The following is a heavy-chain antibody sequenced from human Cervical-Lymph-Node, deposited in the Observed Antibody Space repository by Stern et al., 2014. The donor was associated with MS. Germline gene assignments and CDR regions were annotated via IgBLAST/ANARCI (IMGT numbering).Heavy chain of an antibody. Sequence: QVQLAQSGGPLVQPGRSLPLSCEVSGFSLSSFGIHWVRQAPGKGLEWVAFISFDGFKRYYVDSVKGRFTVSRDTSKNTVHLQMNNLRVEDTAVYYCARDGPSKTMALPDYWGQGTLVSVSS. V-gene: IGHV3-30*03. CDR2: ISFDGFKR. CDR3: ARDGPSKTMALPDY. CDR1: GFSLSSFG. D-gene: IGHD5-24*01. J-gene: IGHJ4*02.